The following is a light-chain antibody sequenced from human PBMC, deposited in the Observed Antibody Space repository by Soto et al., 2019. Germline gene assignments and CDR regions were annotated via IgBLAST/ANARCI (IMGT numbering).Light chain of an antibody. CDR1: SSNIGAGYD. V-gene: IGLV1-40*01. CDR2: GNS. CDR3: QSYDSSLSGPVV. J-gene: IGLJ2*01. Sequence: QPVLTQPPSVSGAPGQRVTISCTGSSSNIGAGYDVHWYQQLPGTAPKLLIYGNSNRPSGVPDRFSGSKSGTSASLAITGLQAEDEADYYCQSYDSSLSGPVVFGGGTKVNVL.